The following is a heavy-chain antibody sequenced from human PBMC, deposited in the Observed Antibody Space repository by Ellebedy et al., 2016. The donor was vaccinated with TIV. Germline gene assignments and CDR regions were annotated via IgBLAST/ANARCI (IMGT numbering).Heavy chain of an antibody. Sequence: GGSLRLSCAASGFTFDDYAMHWVRLIPGKGLEWVSSINWQSGNIVYADSVKGRFTISRDNPNNSLDLQMNSLRPEDTGLYYCVKDTMAPRQGVFESWGQGTLVTVSS. D-gene: IGHD6-6*01. CDR2: INWQSGNI. J-gene: IGHJ4*02. CDR1: GFTFDDYA. V-gene: IGHV3-9*01. CDR3: VKDTMAPRQGVFES.